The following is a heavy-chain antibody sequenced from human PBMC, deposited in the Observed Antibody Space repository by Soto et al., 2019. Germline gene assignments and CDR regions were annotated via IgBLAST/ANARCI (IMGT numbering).Heavy chain of an antibody. CDR1: RYTFTSCG. CDR3: AREVVPAAYYYYYGMDV. Sequence: VEVCCEASRYTFTSCGISWARQDPGQGLEWMGWISAYNGNTNYAQKLQGRVTMTTDTSTSTAYMELRSLRSDDTAVYYCAREVVPAAYYYYYGMDVWGQGTTVTVSS. J-gene: IGHJ6*02. V-gene: IGHV1-18*01. CDR2: ISAYNGNT. D-gene: IGHD2-2*01.